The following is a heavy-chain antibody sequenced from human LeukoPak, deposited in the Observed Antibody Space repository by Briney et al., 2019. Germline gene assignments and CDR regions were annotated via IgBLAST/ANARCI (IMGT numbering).Heavy chain of an antibody. CDR1: GGSISSYC. CDR2: IFYSGNT. D-gene: IGHD3-16*01. Sequence: ASETLSLTCNVSGGSISSYCWSWIRQPPEKGLEWIGFIFYSGNTNYNPSLKSRVTISVDTSKNQVSLKLSSVPAADTAVYYCARVGRGDHTWGSYSCDHWGQGTLVTVSS. J-gene: IGHJ4*02. V-gene: IGHV4-59*01. CDR3: ARVGRGDHTWGSYSCDH.